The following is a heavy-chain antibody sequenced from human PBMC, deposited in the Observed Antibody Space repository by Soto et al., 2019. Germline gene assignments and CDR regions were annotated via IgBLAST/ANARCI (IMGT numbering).Heavy chain of an antibody. CDR1: GYTFTSYD. V-gene: IGHV1-8*01. D-gene: IGHD3-16*02. Sequence: ASVKVSCKASGYTFTSYDINWVRQATGQGLEWMGGMNPNSGNTGYAQKFQGRVTMTRNTSISTAYMELSSLRSEDTAVYFCASNYQAMITFGGVIVRSYYAMDVWGQGTTVTVSS. J-gene: IGHJ6*02. CDR2: MNPNSGNT. CDR3: ASNYQAMITFGGVIVRSYYAMDV.